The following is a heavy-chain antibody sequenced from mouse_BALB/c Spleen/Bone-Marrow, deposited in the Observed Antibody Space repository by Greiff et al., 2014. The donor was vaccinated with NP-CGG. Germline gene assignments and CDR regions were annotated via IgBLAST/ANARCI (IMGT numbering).Heavy chain of an antibody. D-gene: IGHD2-14*01. CDR1: GYTFTDHE. CDR2: IDPETGGT. V-gene: IGHV1-15*01. CDR3: SRSLVRRFAY. J-gene: IGHJ3*01. Sequence: QVQLQQSGAELVRPGASVTLSCKASGYTFTDHEMHWVKQTPVNGLEWIGAIDPETGGTAYNQKFKGKATLTADKSSSTAYMELRSLTSEYSAVYYCSRSLVRRFAYWGQGTLVTVSA.